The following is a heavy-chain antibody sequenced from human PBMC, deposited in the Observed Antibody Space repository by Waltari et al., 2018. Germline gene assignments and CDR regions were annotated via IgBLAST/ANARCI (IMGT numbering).Heavy chain of an antibody. J-gene: IGHJ4*02. CDR1: GYTFIDYY. D-gene: IGHD4-4*01. CDR2: NTTNRGAT. Sequence: QVQLVQSGAEVKKPGASVKVSCKTSGYTFIDYYIHWVRQAPGQGLEWVGRNTTNRGATDYAQNLQDRVTLTRDTSTSTAYMELISLRSDDTAIYYCARDNHAYTTDYWGQGTLVTVSS. CDR3: ARDNHAYTTDY. V-gene: IGHV1-2*06.